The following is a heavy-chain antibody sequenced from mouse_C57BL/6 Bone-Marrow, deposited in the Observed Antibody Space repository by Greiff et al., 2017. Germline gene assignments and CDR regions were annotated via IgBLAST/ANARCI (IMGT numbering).Heavy chain of an antibody. CDR3: ARPGGSSPYYYAMDY. D-gene: IGHD1-1*01. J-gene: IGHJ4*01. CDR2: ISDGGGYT. Sequence: EVMLVESGGGLVKPGGSLKLSCAASGFTFSSYAMSWVRQTPENRLEWVATISDGGGYTYYPDNVKGRFTISRDNAKNNLYLQMSHLKSEDTAMYYCARPGGSSPYYYAMDYWGQGTSVTVSS. V-gene: IGHV5-4*03. CDR1: GFTFSSYA.